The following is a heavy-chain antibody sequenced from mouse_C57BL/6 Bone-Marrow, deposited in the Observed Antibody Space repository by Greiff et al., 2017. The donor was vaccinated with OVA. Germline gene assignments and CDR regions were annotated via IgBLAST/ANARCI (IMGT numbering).Heavy chain of an antibody. CDR1: GYTFTSYW. CDR2: IDPSDSYT. CDR3: ARFCFDY. Sequence: VKLQQPGAELVKPGASVKLSCKASGYTFTSYWMQWVKQRPGQGLEWIGEIDPSDSYTNYNQKFKGKATLTVDTSSSTAYMQLSSLTSEDSAVYYCARFCFDYWGQGTTLTVSS. V-gene: IGHV1-50*01. J-gene: IGHJ2*01.